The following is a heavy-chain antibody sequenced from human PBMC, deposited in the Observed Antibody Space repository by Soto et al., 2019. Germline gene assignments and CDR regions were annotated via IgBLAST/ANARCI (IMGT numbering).Heavy chain of an antibody. CDR3: ARGGAHYFDSSGRYFDF. CDR1: GYTFIIYG. D-gene: IGHD3-22*01. Sequence: ASVKVSCKTSGYTFIIYGISWFRQAPGQAPDWMGWINTYSGNTNYAQNLQGRVNMTTDTSTTTVYMELRSLRSDDTAVYYCARGGAHYFDSSGRYFDFWGQGTLVTVSS. CDR2: INTYSGNT. V-gene: IGHV1-18*01. J-gene: IGHJ5*01.